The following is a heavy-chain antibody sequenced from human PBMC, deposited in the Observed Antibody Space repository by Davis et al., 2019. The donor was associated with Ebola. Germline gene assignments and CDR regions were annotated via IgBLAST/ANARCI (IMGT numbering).Heavy chain of an antibody. Sequence: SETLSLTCAVYGGSFSSYYWGWIRQPPGKGLEWIGSIYYSGSTYYNPSLKSRVTISVDTSKNQFSLKLSSVTAADTAVYYCARDLGYCTNGVCPRGEGMDVWGQGTTVTVSS. J-gene: IGHJ6*02. V-gene: IGHV4-39*07. CDR1: GGSFSSYY. CDR3: ARDLGYCTNGVCPRGEGMDV. CDR2: IYYSGST. D-gene: IGHD2-8*01.